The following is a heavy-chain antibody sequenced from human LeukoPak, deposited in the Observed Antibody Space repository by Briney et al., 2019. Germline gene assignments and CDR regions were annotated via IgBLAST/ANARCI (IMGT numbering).Heavy chain of an antibody. CDR1: GGSISSGGYY. V-gene: IGHV4-31*03. D-gene: IGHD6-25*01. J-gene: IGHJ4*02. CDR3: ARRAATYVDY. CDR2: IYYSGST. Sequence: SETLSLTCTVSGGSISSGGYYWSWIRQHPGKGLEWIGYIYYSGSTYYNPSLKSRVTISVDTSKNQFSLKLSSVTAADTAVYYCARRAATYVDYWGQGTLVTVSS.